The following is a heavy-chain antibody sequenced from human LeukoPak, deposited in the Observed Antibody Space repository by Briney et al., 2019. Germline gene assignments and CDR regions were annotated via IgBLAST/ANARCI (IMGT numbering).Heavy chain of an antibody. CDR3: ARAPIDSNSWYHAFDI. V-gene: IGHV3-7*01. J-gene: IGHJ3*02. Sequence: GGSLRLSCAASGFIVSSNYMSWVRQAPGKGLEWVANIKQDGSEKYYVDSVEGRFTISRDNAKNSLFLQMNSLRAEDTAVYYCARAPIDSNSWYHAFDIWGQGTMVTVSS. CDR2: IKQDGSEK. D-gene: IGHD6-13*01. CDR1: GFIVSSNY.